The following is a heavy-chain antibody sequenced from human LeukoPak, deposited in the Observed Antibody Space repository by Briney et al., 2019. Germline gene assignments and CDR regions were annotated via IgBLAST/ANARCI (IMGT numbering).Heavy chain of an antibody. CDR2: IRYDGSNK. V-gene: IGHV3-30*02. CDR3: ARDSARLGGY. Sequence: GGSLRLSCAASGFIFSNYGMYWVRQAPGKGLEWVTFIRYDGSNKFYADSVKGRFTISRDNSKNTLYLQMNSLRAEDTAVYYCARDSARLGGYWGQGTLVTVSS. CDR1: GFIFSNYG. D-gene: IGHD3-10*01. J-gene: IGHJ4*02.